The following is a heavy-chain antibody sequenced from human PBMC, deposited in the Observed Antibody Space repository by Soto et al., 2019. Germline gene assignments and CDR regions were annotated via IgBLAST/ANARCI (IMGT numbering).Heavy chain of an antibody. J-gene: IGHJ4*02. CDR3: ARKPGMGHIVQRGGGGDY. V-gene: IGHV3-30-3*01. CDR2: ISYDGSNK. D-gene: IGHD2-8*01. CDR1: GFTFSSYA. Sequence: QVQLVESGGGVVQPGRSLRLSCAASGFTFSSYAMHWVRQAPGKGLEWVAVISYDGSNKYYADSVKGRFTISRDNSKNTLYLQMKSLRAEDTGGYYWARKPGMGHIVQRGGGGDYWGQGTLVTVSS.